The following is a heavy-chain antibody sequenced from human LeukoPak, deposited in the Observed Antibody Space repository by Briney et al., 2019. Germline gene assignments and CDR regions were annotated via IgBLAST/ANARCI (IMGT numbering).Heavy chain of an antibody. CDR3: ARNCSSTRCYVLFHSQGGTVYNWFDP. CDR1: GYSITSADY. V-gene: IGHV4-38-2*01. J-gene: IGHJ5*02. Sequence: SETLSLTCAVSGYSITSADYWGWIRQPPGKGLEWIGSIYHSGSTYYNPSLKSRVTISVDTDKNQFSLKLRSVSAADTAVYYCARNCSSTRCYVLFHSQGGTVYNWFDPWGQGTLVTVSS. CDR2: IYHSGST. D-gene: IGHD2-2*01.